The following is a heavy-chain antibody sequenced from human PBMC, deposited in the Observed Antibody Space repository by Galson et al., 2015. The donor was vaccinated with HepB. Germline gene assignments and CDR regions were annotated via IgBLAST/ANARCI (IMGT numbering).Heavy chain of an antibody. CDR2: TSSSSSYI. CDR3: ARNVAAAGTLAFDI. D-gene: IGHD6-13*01. V-gene: IGHV3-21*01. CDR1: GFTFSSYS. J-gene: IGHJ3*02. Sequence: SLRLSCAASGFTFSSYSMNWVRQAPGKGLEWVSSTSSSSSYIYYADSVKGRFTISRDNAKNSLYLQMNSLRAEDTAVYYCARNVAAAGTLAFDIWGQGTMVTVSS.